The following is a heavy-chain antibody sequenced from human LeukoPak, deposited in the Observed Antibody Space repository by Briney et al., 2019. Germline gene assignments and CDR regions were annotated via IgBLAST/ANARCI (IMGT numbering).Heavy chain of an antibody. J-gene: IGHJ4*02. CDR3: ARGLTIFGVVLRLFDY. CDR1: GYTFTNYY. Sequence: ASVKVSRKASGYTFTNYYMHWVRQAPGQGLEWMGIINPSGGSTSYAQKFQGRVTMTRGTSTSTVYMELSSLRSEDTAVYYCARGLTIFGVVLRLFDYWGQGTLVTVSS. D-gene: IGHD3-3*01. V-gene: IGHV1-46*01. CDR2: INPSGGST.